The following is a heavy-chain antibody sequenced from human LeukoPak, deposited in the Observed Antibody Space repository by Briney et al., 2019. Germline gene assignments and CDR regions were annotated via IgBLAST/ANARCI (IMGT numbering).Heavy chain of an antibody. CDR2: ISYDESNE. Sequence: GSLRLSCAASGFTFSSYGMHWVRQAPGKGLEWVAAISYDESNEYYVDSVKGRFTVSRDNSKNTLYLQMNSLRVEDTAVYYCVKVPRSGCCAFAWGQGTMVTVSS. J-gene: IGHJ3*01. V-gene: IGHV3-30*18. D-gene: IGHD6-19*01. CDR3: VKVPRSGCCAFA. CDR1: GFTFSSYG.